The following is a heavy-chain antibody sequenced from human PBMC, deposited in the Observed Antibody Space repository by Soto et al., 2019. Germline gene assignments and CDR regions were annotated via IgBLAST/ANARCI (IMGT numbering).Heavy chain of an antibody. D-gene: IGHD3-10*01. Sequence: ASVKVSCKVSGYPFTTYYMHWVRQAPGQGLEWMGWIDPRSGGTFYEQKFQGRVTMTRDTSISTVYMDLSGLTSDDTALYYCATDDYGIFPYWGQGSLVTVSS. CDR2: IDPRSGGT. CDR3: ATDDYGIFPY. V-gene: IGHV1-2*02. J-gene: IGHJ4*02. CDR1: GYPFTTYY.